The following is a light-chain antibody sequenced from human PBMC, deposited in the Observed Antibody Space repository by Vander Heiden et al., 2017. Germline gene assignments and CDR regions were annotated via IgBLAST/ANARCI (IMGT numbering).Light chain of an antibody. J-gene: IGKJ1*01. V-gene: IGKV1-6*01. Sequence: IQVPLSPLSLSASVGDRVIITCRASQSIESDLSWYQQKPGKAPKVLIYAASSLQSGVPSRFSGSGSGTDFTLTISSLQPEDFATYFCQQDYNYTWTFGQGTKVEIK. CDR1: QSIESD. CDR3: QQDYNYTWT. CDR2: AAS.